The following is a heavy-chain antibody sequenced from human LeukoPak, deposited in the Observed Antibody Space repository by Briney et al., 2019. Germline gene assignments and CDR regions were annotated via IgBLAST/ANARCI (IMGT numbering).Heavy chain of an antibody. CDR2: INHSGST. V-gene: IGHV4-34*01. D-gene: IGHD3-22*01. Sequence: SETLSLACAVYGGSFSGYYWSWIRQPPGKGLEWIGEINHSGSTNYNPSLKSRVTISVDTSKNQFSLKLSSVTAADTAVYYCARGRDSSGSSYDAFDIWGQGTMVTVSS. CDR3: ARGRDSSGSSYDAFDI. CDR1: GGSFSGYY. J-gene: IGHJ3*02.